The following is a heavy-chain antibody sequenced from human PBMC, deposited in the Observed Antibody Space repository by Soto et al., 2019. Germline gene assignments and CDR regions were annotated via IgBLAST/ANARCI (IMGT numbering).Heavy chain of an antibody. CDR3: ARGTFYYDSSGYRHFDY. D-gene: IGHD3-22*01. CDR2: IIPMFGSA. J-gene: IGHJ4*02. V-gene: IGHV1-69*01. Sequence: QVQLVQSGAEVKKGGSSVKVSCKASGGTFSTYGIGWVLQAPGQGLEWMGGIIPMFGSAKYAQKFQGRVTITADESTNTLYMELSSLRSEDTAVYYCARGTFYYDSSGYRHFDYWGQGTLVTVSS. CDR1: GGTFSTYG.